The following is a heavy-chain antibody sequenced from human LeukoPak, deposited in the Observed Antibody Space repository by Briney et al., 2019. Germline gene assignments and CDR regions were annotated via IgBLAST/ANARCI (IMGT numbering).Heavy chain of an antibody. J-gene: IGHJ4*02. CDR1: GFSFSSYG. V-gene: IGHV3-33*01. CDR2: ISYDGKNI. Sequence: GGSLRLSCAASGFSFSSYGLHWVRQAPGKGLEWVSAISYDGKNIHYADSVKGRFTISRDNSRNTVYLQMNSLRVEDTAVYYCAAGTAADYWGLGTLVAFSS. D-gene: IGHD6-13*01. CDR3: AAGTAADY.